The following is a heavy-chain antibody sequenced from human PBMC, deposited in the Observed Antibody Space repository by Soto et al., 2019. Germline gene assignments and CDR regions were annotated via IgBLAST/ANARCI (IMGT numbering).Heavy chain of an antibody. V-gene: IGHV3-23*01. CDR2: ISGSGGTT. CDR1: GFTFSSYA. Sequence: GGSLRLSCAASGFTFSSYAMSWVSPAPGKGLEWVSAISGSGGTTYYADSVKGRFTISRYNSKNTLYLQMNSLSAEDTAVYYCAKDFLEVTGIQGYFQHWGQGTLVTVSS. J-gene: IGHJ1*01. D-gene: IGHD2-21*02. CDR3: AKDFLEVTGIQGYFQH.